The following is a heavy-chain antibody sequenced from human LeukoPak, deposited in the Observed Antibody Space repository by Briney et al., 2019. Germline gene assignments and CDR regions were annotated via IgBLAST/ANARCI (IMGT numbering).Heavy chain of an antibody. CDR2: INAGNGDT. CDR1: GYPLTAFA. V-gene: IGHV1-3*01. Sequence: GASVKVSCKAPGYPLTAFAVHWVRQAPGQRLEWMGWINAGNGDTTYSQKFQGRVTITRDTSASTVYMDLSSLRSEDTAVYYCASRYCSSTSCYGVYYYGMDVWGQGTTVIVSS. CDR3: ASRYCSSTSCYGVYYYGMDV. J-gene: IGHJ6*02. D-gene: IGHD2-2*01.